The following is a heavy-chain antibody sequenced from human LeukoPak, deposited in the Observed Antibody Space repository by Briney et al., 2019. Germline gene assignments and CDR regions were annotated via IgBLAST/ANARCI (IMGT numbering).Heavy chain of an antibody. CDR3: ARGARFYDSSGYYPNDFDY. CDR2: MNPNSGNT. CDR1: GYTLTSYD. Sequence: ASVKVSCKASGYTLTSYDINWVRQAPGQGLEWMGWMNPNSGNTGYAQKFQGRVTMTRNTSISTAYMELSSLRSEDTAVYYCARGARFYDSSGYYPNDFDYWGQGTLVTVSS. J-gene: IGHJ4*02. D-gene: IGHD3-22*01. V-gene: IGHV1-8*01.